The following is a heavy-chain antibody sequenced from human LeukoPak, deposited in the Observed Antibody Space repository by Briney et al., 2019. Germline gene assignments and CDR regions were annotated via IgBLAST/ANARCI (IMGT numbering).Heavy chain of an antibody. D-gene: IGHD3-22*01. J-gene: IGHJ4*02. CDR3: AREGDYYDSSGYGRLGFDY. Sequence: EASVKVSCKASGGTFSSYAISWVRQAPGQGLEWMGRIIPIFGTANYAQKFQGRVTITTDESTSTAYMELSSLRSEGTAVYYCAREGDYYDSSGYGRLGFDYWGQGTLVTVSS. V-gene: IGHV1-69*05. CDR1: GGTFSSYA. CDR2: IIPIFGTA.